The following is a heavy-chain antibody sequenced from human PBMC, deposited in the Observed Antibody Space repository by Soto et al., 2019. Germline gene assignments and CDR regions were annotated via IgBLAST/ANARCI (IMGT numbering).Heavy chain of an antibody. CDR1: GFTFSGSA. J-gene: IGHJ4*02. D-gene: IGHD6-19*01. Sequence: GGSLRLSCAASGFTFSGSAMHWVRQASGKGLEWVGRIRSKANSYATAYAASVKGRFTISRDDSKNTAYLQMNSLKTEDTAVYYCAKDGGRRPSSGSTYWGQGTLVTVSS. CDR2: IRSKANSYAT. V-gene: IGHV3-73*01. CDR3: AKDGGRRPSSGSTY.